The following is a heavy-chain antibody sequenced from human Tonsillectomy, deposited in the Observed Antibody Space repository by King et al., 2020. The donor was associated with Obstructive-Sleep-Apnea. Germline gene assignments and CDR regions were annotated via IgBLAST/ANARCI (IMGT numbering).Heavy chain of an antibody. J-gene: IGHJ5*02. V-gene: IGHV1-2*04. CDR1: GYTFTGYY. CDR3: ARSSTTGTTYNWFDP. D-gene: IGHD1-1*01. Sequence: QLVQSGAEVKKPGASVKVSCKASGYTFTGYYMHWVRQAPGQGLEWMGWINPNSGGTNYAQKFQGWVTMTRNTSISTAYMELSRLRSGDTAVYYCARSSTTGTTYNWFDPWGQGTLVTVSS. CDR2: INPNSGGT.